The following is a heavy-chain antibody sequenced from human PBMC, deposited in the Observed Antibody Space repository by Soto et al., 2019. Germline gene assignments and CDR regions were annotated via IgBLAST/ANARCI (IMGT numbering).Heavy chain of an antibody. CDR1: GGTFSSYT. CDR3: ASPSYYYGSPANDAFDI. D-gene: IGHD3-10*01. J-gene: IGHJ3*02. CDR2: IIPILGIA. Sequence: AASVKVSCKASGGTFSSYTISWVRQAPGQGLEWMGRIIPILGIANYAQKFQGRVTITADKSTSTAYMELSSLRSEDTALYYCASPSYYYGSPANDAFDIWGQGTMVTVSS. V-gene: IGHV1-69*02.